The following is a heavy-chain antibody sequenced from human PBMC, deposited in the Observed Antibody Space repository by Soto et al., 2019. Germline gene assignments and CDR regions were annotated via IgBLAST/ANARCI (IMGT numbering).Heavy chain of an antibody. Sequence: GFSHNTRKMCVSWIRQSPGKALEWLALIDWDGDTYCSTSLKTRLTISRDTSTNQVVLTMTNLDPADTATYFFARSLDYVCCSGYFLAFWVQGSLVTVSS. CDR1: GFSHNTRKMC. CDR2: IDWDGDT. V-gene: IGHV2-70*01. CDR3: ARSLDYVCCSGYFLAF. J-gene: IGHJ4*02. D-gene: IGHD3-16*01.